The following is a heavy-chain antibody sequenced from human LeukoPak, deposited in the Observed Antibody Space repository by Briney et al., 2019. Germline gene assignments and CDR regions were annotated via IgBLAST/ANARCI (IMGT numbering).Heavy chain of an antibody. D-gene: IGHD3-3*01. CDR2: MYYSGST. CDR3: ARGSHDFWSGYRIYWFDP. Sequence: SETLSLTCTVSGGSISSGAYYWSWIRQPPGKGLEWIGYMYYSGSTYYNPSLKSRVTISVDTSKNQFSLKLSSVTAADTAVYYCARGSHDFWSGYRIYWFDPWGQGTLVTVSS. J-gene: IGHJ5*02. CDR1: GGSISSGAYY. V-gene: IGHV4-30-4*08.